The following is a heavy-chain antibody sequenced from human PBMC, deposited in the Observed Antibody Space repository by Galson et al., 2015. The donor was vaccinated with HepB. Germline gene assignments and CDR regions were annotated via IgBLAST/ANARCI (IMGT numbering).Heavy chain of an antibody. Sequence: SLRLSCAASGFTFSDYYMSWIRQAPGKGLEWVSYISSSSSYTNYADSVKGRFTISRDNAKNSLYLQMNSLRAEDTAVYYCARDISPAKVYYDSSGYPDAFDIWGQGTMVTVSS. CDR3: ARDISPAKVYYDSSGYPDAFDI. J-gene: IGHJ3*02. CDR1: GFTFSDYY. CDR2: ISSSSSYT. V-gene: IGHV3-11*06. D-gene: IGHD3-22*01.